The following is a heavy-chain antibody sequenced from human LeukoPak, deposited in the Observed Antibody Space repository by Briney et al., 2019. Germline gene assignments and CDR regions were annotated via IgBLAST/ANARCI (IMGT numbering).Heavy chain of an antibody. CDR2: IWYDGTNK. CDR3: ARGRFGELSVATFDI. D-gene: IGHD3-10*01. V-gene: IGHV3-33*01. J-gene: IGHJ3*02. CDR1: GFTFNNYG. Sequence: GGSLRLSCAASGFTFNNYGMHWVRQAPGKGLEWVALIWYDGTNKYYGDSVKSRFTISRDNSKNTLYLQMNSRRAEDTAVYYCARGRFGELSVATFDIWGQGTMVTVSS.